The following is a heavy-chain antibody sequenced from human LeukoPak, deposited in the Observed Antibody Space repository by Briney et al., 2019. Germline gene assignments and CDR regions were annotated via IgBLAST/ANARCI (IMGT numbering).Heavy chain of an antibody. D-gene: IGHD6-13*01. CDR2: IYYSGST. J-gene: IGHJ4*02. CDR1: GGSISSYY. V-gene: IGHV4-59*01. Sequence: ASQTLSLTCTVSGGSISSYYWSWIRQPPGKGLEWIGYIYYSGSTNYNPSLKSRVTISVDTSKNQFSLKLSSVTAADTAVYYCASSTQLGEGNWGQGTLVTVS. CDR3: ASSTQLGEGN.